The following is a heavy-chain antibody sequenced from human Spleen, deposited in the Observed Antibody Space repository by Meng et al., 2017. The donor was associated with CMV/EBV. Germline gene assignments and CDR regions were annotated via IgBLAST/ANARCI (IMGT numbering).Heavy chain of an antibody. D-gene: IGHD1-1*01. CDR2: IDATANNM. Sequence: GESLKISCAASGFTFSSYEMNWVRQAPGKGLVWVSYIDATANNMYYADSVKGRFAIARDDAKNSLFLQMNSLTVDDTAVYYCARGNWNYDYWGQGTLVTVSS. CDR1: GFTFSSYE. J-gene: IGHJ4*02. V-gene: IGHV3-48*03. CDR3: ARGNWNYDY.